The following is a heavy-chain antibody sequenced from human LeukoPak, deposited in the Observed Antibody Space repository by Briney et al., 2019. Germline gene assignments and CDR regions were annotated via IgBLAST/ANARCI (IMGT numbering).Heavy chain of an antibody. D-gene: IGHD3-10*01. CDR1: GFTFSSYG. V-gene: IGHV3-30*18. CDR3: AKESWSTDSGKAAFDI. J-gene: IGHJ3*02. Sequence: PGGSLRLSCAPSGFTFSSYGIHWVRQAPGRGLEWVAFISYDATNKYFTDSVKGRFTISRDNSKKTLYLQMNRLRPEDTAVYYCAKESWSTDSGKAAFDIWGQGTMVTVSS. CDR2: ISYDATNK.